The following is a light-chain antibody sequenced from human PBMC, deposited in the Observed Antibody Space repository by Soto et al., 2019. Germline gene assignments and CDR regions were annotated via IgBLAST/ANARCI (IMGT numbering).Light chain of an antibody. CDR1: QSITTY. CDR2: AAS. J-gene: IGKJ2*01. V-gene: IGKV1-39*01. CDR3: QQSFGSPRT. Sequence: DIQLTQSPSSLSASVGDRVTITCRASQSITTYLNWYQQKIGKAPKLLIYAASNLQSGVPSRFSGSGSGTDFTLTISSLQPEDFATYYCQQSFGSPRTFGQGTNLEIK.